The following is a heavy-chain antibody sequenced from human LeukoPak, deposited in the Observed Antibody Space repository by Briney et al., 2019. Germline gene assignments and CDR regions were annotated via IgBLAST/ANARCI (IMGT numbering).Heavy chain of an antibody. Sequence: PGGSLRLSCAASGFTFSSYAANWVRQAPGKGLEWVSAISGSGDSTYYADSVKGRFTISRDNSKNTLYLQMNSLRAEDTAVYYCARDRLGYCSGGSCYLGYWGQGTLVTVSS. D-gene: IGHD2-15*01. CDR2: ISGSGDST. J-gene: IGHJ4*02. CDR3: ARDRLGYCSGGSCYLGY. V-gene: IGHV3-23*01. CDR1: GFTFSSYA.